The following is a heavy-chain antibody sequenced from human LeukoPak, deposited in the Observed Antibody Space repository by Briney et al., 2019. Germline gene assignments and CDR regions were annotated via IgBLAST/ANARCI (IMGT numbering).Heavy chain of an antibody. D-gene: IGHD6-6*01. J-gene: IGHJ4*02. CDR1: GFTFSSYS. Sequence: GGSLRLSCAASGFTFSSYSMNWVRQAPGKGLEWVSSISGSSSYIYYADSVKGRFTISRDNAKNSLYLQMNSLRAEDTAVYYCARDVSIAARPDYFDYWGQGTLVTVSS. CDR2: ISGSSSYI. V-gene: IGHV3-21*01. CDR3: ARDVSIAARPDYFDY.